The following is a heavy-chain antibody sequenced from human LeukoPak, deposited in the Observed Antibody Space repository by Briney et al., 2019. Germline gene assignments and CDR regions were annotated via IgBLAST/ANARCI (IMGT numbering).Heavy chain of an antibody. D-gene: IGHD2-15*01. CDR3: ARGASRSFDY. CDR1: GYTFTSYD. J-gene: IGHJ4*02. V-gene: IGHV1-8*03. Sequence: RASVKVSCKASGYTFTSYDINWVRQAPGQGLEWMGWMNSNSGNTGYAQTFQGRLTITRIPSISTAYMELSSLRSEDTAVYYCARGASRSFDYWGQGTLVTVSS. CDR2: MNSNSGNT.